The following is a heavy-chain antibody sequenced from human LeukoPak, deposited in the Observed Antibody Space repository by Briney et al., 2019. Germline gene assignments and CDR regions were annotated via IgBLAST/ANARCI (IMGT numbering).Heavy chain of an antibody. D-gene: IGHD6-19*01. J-gene: IGHJ4*02. CDR2: IKSKTDAGTT. CDR3: TTEVIAVPGIGLDY. Sequence: GGSLRLSCAASGFTFSSYAMSWVRQAPEKGLEWVGRIKSKTDAGTTNYAAPVKGRFTISRDDSKSTLYLQVNSLKTEDTAVYYCTTEVIAVPGIGLDYWGQGTLVTVSS. V-gene: IGHV3-15*01. CDR1: GFTFSSYA.